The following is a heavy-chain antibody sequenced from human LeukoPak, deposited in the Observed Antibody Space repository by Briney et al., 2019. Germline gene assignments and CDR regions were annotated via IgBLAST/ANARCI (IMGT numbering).Heavy chain of an antibody. CDR3: ARAATCYYDSSSDAFDI. Sequence: GGSLRLSCAASGFTCSSYAMHWVRQAPGKGLEWVAVISYDGSNKYYADSVKDRFTISRDNSKNTLYLQMNSLRAEDTAVYYCARAATCYYDSSSDAFDIWGQGTMVTVSS. D-gene: IGHD3-22*01. V-gene: IGHV3-30*04. J-gene: IGHJ3*02. CDR1: GFTCSSYA. CDR2: ISYDGSNK.